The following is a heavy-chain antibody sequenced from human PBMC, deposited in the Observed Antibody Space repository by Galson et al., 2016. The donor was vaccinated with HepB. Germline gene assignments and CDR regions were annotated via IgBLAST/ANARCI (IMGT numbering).Heavy chain of an antibody. V-gene: IGHV1-46*01. CDR1: GYTFTGYY. CDR2: INPKVGGT. Sequence: SVKVSCMASGYTFTGYYIHWVRQAPGQGPEWMGMINPKVGGTDYAQKFQGRVTMTRDTSTSTVYMELSSLTSDDTAVFYCARSGPCVIGGSCSDAFDIWGQGTMVTVSS. D-gene: IGHD2-15*01. CDR3: ARSGPCVIGGSCSDAFDI. J-gene: IGHJ3*02.